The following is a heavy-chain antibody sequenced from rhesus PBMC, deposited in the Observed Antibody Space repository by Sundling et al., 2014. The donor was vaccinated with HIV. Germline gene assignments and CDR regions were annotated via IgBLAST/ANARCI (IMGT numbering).Heavy chain of an antibody. CDR1: GGSISNYD. CDR3: ARDTIYGNYQASFDS. CDR2: IYGSGGST. D-gene: IGHD4-35*01. J-gene: IGHJ4*01. V-gene: IGHV4-160*01. Sequence: QVQLQESGPGLVKPSETLSLTCAVSGGSISNYDWSWIRQAPGKGLEWIGRIYGSGGSTDYNPSLKSRVTISIDTSKNQFSLKLSSVIAADTAVYYCARDTIYGNYQASFDSWGQGVLVTVSS.